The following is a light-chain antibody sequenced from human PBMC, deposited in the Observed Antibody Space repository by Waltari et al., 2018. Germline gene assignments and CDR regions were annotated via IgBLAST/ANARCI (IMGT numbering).Light chain of an antibody. CDR3: NSYAGSSSWV. Sequence: QSALTQPASVSGSPGQSITISCTGTSSDVGFYNYVSWYQQHPGKAPKFRVYDVFERPSGVSNRFSGSKSGNTASLTISGLQAEDEADYYCNSYAGSSSWVFGGGTKLTVL. J-gene: IGLJ3*02. V-gene: IGLV2-14*03. CDR2: DVF. CDR1: SSDVGFYNY.